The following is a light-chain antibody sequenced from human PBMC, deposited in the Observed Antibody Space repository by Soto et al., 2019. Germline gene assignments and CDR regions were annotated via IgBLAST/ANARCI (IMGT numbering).Light chain of an antibody. CDR1: SRDVGGYNY. CDR3: SSYTSSSTPFYV. V-gene: IGLV2-14*01. CDR2: DVS. J-gene: IGLJ1*01. Sequence: QSALTQPASVSGSPGQSITISCTGTSRDVGGYNYVSWYQQHPGKAPKLVIYDVSNRPSGVSNRFSGSKSGNTASLTISGLQAEDEADYYCSSYTSSSTPFYVFGTGTKVTV.